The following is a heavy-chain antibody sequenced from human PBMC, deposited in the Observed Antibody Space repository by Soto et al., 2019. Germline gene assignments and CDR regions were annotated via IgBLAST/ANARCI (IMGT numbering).Heavy chain of an antibody. D-gene: IGHD2-2*01. CDR3: TRDLGYCSGTSCYHWFDP. CDR1: GFTFGDYA. J-gene: IGHJ5*02. CDR2: IRSKAYGGTT. V-gene: IGHV3-49*03. Sequence: GGSLRLSCTASGFTFGDYAMSWFRQAPGKGLEWVGFIRSKAYGGTTEYAASVKGRFTISRDDSKSIAYLQMNSLKTEDTAVYYCTRDLGYCSGTSCYHWFDPWGQGTLVTVSS.